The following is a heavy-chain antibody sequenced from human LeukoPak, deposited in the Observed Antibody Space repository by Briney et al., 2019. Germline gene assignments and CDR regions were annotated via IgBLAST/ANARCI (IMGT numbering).Heavy chain of an antibody. CDR1: GFTFSSYG. V-gene: IGHV3-30*18. Sequence: PGRSLRLSCAASGFTFSSYGMHWVRQAPGKGLEWVAVTSYDGSNKYYADSVKGRFTISRDNSKNTLYLQMNSLRAEDTAVYYCAKDRGDIVVVVAATDGFDYWGQGTLVTVSS. D-gene: IGHD2-15*01. CDR3: AKDRGDIVVVVAATDGFDY. CDR2: TSYDGSNK. J-gene: IGHJ4*02.